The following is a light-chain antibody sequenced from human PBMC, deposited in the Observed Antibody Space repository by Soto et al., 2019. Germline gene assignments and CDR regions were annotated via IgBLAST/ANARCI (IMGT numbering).Light chain of an antibody. CDR1: HSVEKY. CDR2: DAS. V-gene: IGKV3-11*01. J-gene: IGKJ4*01. Sequence: EVVLTQSPATLSLSPGERAILSCRASHSVEKYLAWYQQKPGQTPRLLIYDASNRATGIPARFSVSGSXXXXXXXXXXXXXXXXAXYXCXXRKHWPPLTFGGGTKVEIK. CDR3: XXRKHWPPLT.